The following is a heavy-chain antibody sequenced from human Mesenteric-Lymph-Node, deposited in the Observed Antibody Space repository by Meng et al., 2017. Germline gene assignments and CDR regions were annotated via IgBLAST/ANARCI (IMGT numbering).Heavy chain of an antibody. V-gene: IGHV4-4*02. J-gene: IGHJ5*02. Sequence: QVRLQEAGRGLVKPSETLSLTCAVSGGSISSINWWTWVRQPPGKGLEWIGEIYHSGSTNYNPSLKSRVTISVDKSKNQFSLKLSSVTAADTAVYYCARVAAAGNEWFDPWGQGTLVTVSS. CDR3: ARVAAAGNEWFDP. CDR2: IYHSGST. CDR1: GGSISSINW. D-gene: IGHD6-13*01.